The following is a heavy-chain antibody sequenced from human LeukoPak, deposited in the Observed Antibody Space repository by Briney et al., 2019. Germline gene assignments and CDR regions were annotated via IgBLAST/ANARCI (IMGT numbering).Heavy chain of an antibody. D-gene: IGHD1-26*01. Sequence: PGGALRLSFLSSLLTFRGSAIHSVRQSSGKGLEWVGQIDKKDKGYATAPAHAASVKGRLTISRDDYTNTANLQMKSLKTEATALYFCTRDSGTYNWFDPWGEGSLVTVSS. CDR2: IDKKDKGYATAP. CDR1: LLTFRGSA. CDR3: TRDSGTYNWFDP. V-gene: IGHV3-73*01. J-gene: IGHJ5*02.